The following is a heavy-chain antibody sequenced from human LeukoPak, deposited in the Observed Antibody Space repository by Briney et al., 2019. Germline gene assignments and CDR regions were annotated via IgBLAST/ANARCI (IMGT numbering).Heavy chain of an antibody. J-gene: IGHJ4*02. Sequence: SETLSLTCTVSGGSISSYYWSWIRQPPGKGLEWIGYIYYSGSTNYNPSLKSRVTISADTSKNQFSLKLSSVTAADTAVYYCARARARATVTTSLFDYWGQGTLVTVSS. CDR1: GGSISSYY. CDR2: IYYSGST. D-gene: IGHD4-17*01. CDR3: ARARARATVTTSLFDY. V-gene: IGHV4-59*01.